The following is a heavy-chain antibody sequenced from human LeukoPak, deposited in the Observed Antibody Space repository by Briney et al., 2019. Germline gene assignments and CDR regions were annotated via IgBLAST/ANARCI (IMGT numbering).Heavy chain of an antibody. D-gene: IGHD6-13*01. CDR2: ISSSSSYI. V-gene: IGHV3-21*01. J-gene: IGHJ3*02. CDR3: ARDGSSSPYDAFDI. CDR1: GFTFSSYS. Sequence: GGSLRLSCAASGFTFSSYSMNWVRQAPGKGLEWVSSISSSSSYIYYADSVKGRFTISRDNAKNSLYLQMNSLRAEDTAVYYCARDGSSSPYDAFDIWGQGTMVTVSS.